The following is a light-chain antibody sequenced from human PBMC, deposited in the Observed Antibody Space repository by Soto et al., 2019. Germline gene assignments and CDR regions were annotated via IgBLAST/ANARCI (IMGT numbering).Light chain of an antibody. Sequence: QSALTQPDSVSGSPGQSIAISCTGTTXDVGGYNYVSWYQQHPGKVPKLLIHEVSNRPSGVSNRFSGSKSGNTASLTISGLQAEDEADYYCLSKTSTISYVFGTGTKVTVL. J-gene: IGLJ1*01. CDR1: TXDVGGYNY. CDR2: EVS. V-gene: IGLV2-14*01. CDR3: LSKTSTISYV.